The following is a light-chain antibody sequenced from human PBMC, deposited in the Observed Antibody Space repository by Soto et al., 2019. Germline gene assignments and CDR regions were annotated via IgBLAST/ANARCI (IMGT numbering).Light chain of an antibody. V-gene: IGKV1-33*01. Sequence: DIQMTQSPSSLSASVGDRVTITCQASQDISNYLNWYQQKPGKAPQLLIYDASNLETGVPSRFSGSGSGTDFTFTISSLQPEDIATYYCQQYDNLAFTFGPGTKVDIK. J-gene: IGKJ3*01. CDR3: QQYDNLAFT. CDR2: DAS. CDR1: QDISNY.